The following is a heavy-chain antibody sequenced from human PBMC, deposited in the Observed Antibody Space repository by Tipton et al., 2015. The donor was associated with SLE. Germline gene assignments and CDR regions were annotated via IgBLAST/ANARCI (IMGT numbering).Heavy chain of an antibody. CDR3: ARGIDYLIYFDY. V-gene: IGHV1-18*01. CDR2: INAHNGDT. D-gene: IGHD2/OR15-2a*01. Sequence: QSGPEVKKPGASVKVSCKASGYTFTRYGVTWVRQAPGQGLEWMGWINAHNGDTNYAQKFQGRVIMTTDTSTSTVYMELRSLRSDDTAVYYCARGIDYLIYFDYWGQGTLVTVSS. CDR1: GYTFTRYG. J-gene: IGHJ4*02.